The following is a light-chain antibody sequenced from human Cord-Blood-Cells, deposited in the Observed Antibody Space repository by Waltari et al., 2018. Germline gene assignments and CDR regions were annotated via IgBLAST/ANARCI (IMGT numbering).Light chain of an antibody. V-gene: IGKV3-20*01. J-gene: IGKJ1*01. Sequence: EIVLTQSPGTLSLSPGERPTLSCRASQSVSSSDLAWYQQKPGQAPRLLIYGASSRATGIPDRFSGSGSGTDFTLTISRLEPEDFAVYYCQQYGSSPRTFGQGTKVEIK. CDR3: QQYGSSPRT. CDR2: GAS. CDR1: QSVSSSD.